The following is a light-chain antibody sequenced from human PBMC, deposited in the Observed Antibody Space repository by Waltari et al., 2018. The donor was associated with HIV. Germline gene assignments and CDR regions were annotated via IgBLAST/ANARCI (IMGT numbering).Light chain of an antibody. CDR2: LES. Sequence: DIVMTQSPLSLLVIPGQTASISCRSNHSLRILDGSNFLDWYLQKPGQYPQLLIYLESNRAAGVPDRFSGSGPGTDFTLKISRVEAEDVGVYYCMQALQSPPITFGQGTRLEIK. V-gene: IGKV2-28*01. CDR1: HSLRILDGSNF. CDR3: MQALQSPPIT. J-gene: IGKJ5*01.